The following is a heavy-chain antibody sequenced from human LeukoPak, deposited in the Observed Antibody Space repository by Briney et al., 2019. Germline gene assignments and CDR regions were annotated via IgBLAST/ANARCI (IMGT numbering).Heavy chain of an antibody. Sequence: PGGSLRLSCAASGFTFSSYAMHWVRQAPGKGLEWVAVISYDGSNKYYADSVKGRFTISRDNSKNTLYLQMSSLRAEDTAVYYCARDPRGYYDFWSGYSYYFGYWGQGTLVTVSS. CDR1: GFTFSSYA. V-gene: IGHV3-30-3*01. CDR2: ISYDGSNK. CDR3: ARDPRGYYDFWSGYSYYFGY. D-gene: IGHD3-3*01. J-gene: IGHJ4*02.